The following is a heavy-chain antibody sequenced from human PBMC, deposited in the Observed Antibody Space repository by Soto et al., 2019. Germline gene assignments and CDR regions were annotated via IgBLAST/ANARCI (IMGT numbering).Heavy chain of an antibody. J-gene: IGHJ6*03. CDR3: ARVRYSNYGDYYYYMDV. Sequence: ASVKVSCKASGYTFTGYGISWVRQAPGQGLEWMGWISAYNGNTNYAQKLQGRVTMTTDTSTSTAYMELRSLRSDDTAVYYCARVRYSNYGDYYYYMDVWGKGTTVTVSS. CDR1: GYTFTGYG. V-gene: IGHV1-18*01. CDR2: ISAYNGNT. D-gene: IGHD4-4*01.